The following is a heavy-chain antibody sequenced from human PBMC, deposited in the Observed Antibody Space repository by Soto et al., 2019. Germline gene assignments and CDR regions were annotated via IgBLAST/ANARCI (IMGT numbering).Heavy chain of an antibody. CDR2: ISARGGSS. CDR3: AKGSIEYSASVDN. Sequence: DVQLLESGGGLVQPGGSLRLSCAASGFSFSSYAMVWVHQAPGKGLEWVAVISARGGSSYFADSVKGRFTLSRDNSKKVLTLEMNSLRAEDTAIYFCAKGSIEYSASVDNWGQGTLVVVSS. J-gene: IGHJ4*02. CDR1: GFSFSSYA. D-gene: IGHD5-12*01. V-gene: IGHV3-23*01.